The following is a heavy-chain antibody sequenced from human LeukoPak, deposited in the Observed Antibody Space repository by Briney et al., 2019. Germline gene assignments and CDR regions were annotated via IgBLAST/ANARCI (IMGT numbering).Heavy chain of an antibody. CDR1: GFTVSSNY. D-gene: IGHD3/OR15-3a*01. Sequence: GGSLRLSCAASGFTVSSNYMSWVRQAPGKGLEWVSVIYSGGSTYYADSVKGRFTISRDNSKNTLYLQMNSLRAEDTAVYYCARVRSAGDWDDYWGQGTLVTVSS. J-gene: IGHJ4*02. CDR3: ARVRSAGDWDDY. V-gene: IGHV3-66*01. CDR2: IYSGGST.